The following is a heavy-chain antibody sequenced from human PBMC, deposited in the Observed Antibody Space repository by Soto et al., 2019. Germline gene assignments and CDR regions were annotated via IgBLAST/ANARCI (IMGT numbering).Heavy chain of an antibody. CDR2: IIPILGIA. Sequence: SVKVSCKASGGTFSSYTISWVRQAPGQGLEWMGRIIPILGIANYAQKFQGRVTITADKSTSTAYMELSSLRFEDTAVYYCASEVYSSSRFDYWGQGTLVTVSS. CDR3: ASEVYSSSRFDY. D-gene: IGHD6-6*01. V-gene: IGHV1-69*02. J-gene: IGHJ4*02. CDR1: GGTFSSYT.